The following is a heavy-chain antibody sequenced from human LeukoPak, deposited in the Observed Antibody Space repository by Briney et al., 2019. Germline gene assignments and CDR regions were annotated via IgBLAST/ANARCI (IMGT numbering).Heavy chain of an antibody. J-gene: IGHJ4*02. D-gene: IGHD3-9*01. CDR3: ARARSTGYYVADY. Sequence: GGSLRLSCAASGFSFSNYGMHWVRQAPGKGLEWVAVIWYDGSNTYYLESVKGRFTISRDNSKNTLYLQMNSLRAEDTALYYCARARSTGYYVADYWGQGALVTVSS. CDR1: GFSFSNYG. CDR2: IWYDGSNT. V-gene: IGHV3-33*01.